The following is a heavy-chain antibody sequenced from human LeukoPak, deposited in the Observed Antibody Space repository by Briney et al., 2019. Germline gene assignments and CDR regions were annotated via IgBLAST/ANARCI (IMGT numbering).Heavy chain of an antibody. CDR3: AKDIGVRSGRNAFDF. V-gene: IGHV3-9*01. D-gene: IGHD2-15*01. CDR1: GFTFDDYV. Sequence: PGRSLRLSCAASGFTFDDYVMHWVRQPPGKGLEWVSGISWNSNNIGYADSVKGRFTISRDNAKNSLYLQMNSLRAEDTALYYCAKDIGVRSGRNAFDFWGQGTMLTVSA. CDR2: ISWNSNNI. J-gene: IGHJ3*01.